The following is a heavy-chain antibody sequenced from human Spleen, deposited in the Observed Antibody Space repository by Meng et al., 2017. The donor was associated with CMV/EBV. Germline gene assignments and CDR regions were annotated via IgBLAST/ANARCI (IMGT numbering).Heavy chain of an antibody. CDR2: ISGSTGST. V-gene: IGHV3-23*01. CDR3: AKSRDYFSMGAFDI. D-gene: IGHD2/OR15-2a*01. Sequence: GGSLRLSCAASGFTVSSNYMSWVRQAPGKGLEWVSGISGSTGSTFYGDSVKGRFTVSRDNSKNTLYLQMNSLRAEDTAVYYCAKSRDYFSMGAFDIWGQGTMVTVSS. CDR1: GFTVSSNY. J-gene: IGHJ3*02.